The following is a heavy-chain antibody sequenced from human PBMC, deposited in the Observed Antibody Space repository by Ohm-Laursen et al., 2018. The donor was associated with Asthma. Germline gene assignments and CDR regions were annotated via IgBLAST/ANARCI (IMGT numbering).Heavy chain of an antibody. Sequence: SQTLSLTCTVSGGSISSGGYNWSWIRQPPGKGLEWIGYIFYSGSTFYNPSLKSRVSMSVDTSKKQFTLKVTSVTAADTAVYYCARGEGYCGSTSCPYNWFDPWGQGTLVTVSS. J-gene: IGHJ5*02. D-gene: IGHD2-2*01. CDR3: ARGEGYCGSTSCPYNWFDP. CDR2: IFYSGST. V-gene: IGHV4-30-4*01. CDR1: GGSISSGGYN.